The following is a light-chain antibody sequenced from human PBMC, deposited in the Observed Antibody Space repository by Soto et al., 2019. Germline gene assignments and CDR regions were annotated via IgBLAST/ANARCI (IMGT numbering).Light chain of an antibody. CDR2: GAS. V-gene: IGKV3-15*01. CDR3: QHYNNWLGT. Sequence: EIVMTQSPATLSVSPGERASLSCRANQTISSNLAWYQQKPDQAPRLLIYGASTRATGIPARFSGSGSGTEFTLTISSLQSEDFTVYYCQHYNNWLGTFGGGTKVEIK. J-gene: IGKJ4*01. CDR1: QTISSN.